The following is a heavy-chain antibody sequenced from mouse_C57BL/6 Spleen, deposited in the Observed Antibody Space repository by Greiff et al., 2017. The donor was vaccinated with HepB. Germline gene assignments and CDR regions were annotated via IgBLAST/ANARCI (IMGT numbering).Heavy chain of an antibody. Sequence: EVQLQQSGPELVKPGASVKISCKASGYTFTDYYMNWVKQSHGKSLEWIGDINPNNGGTSYNQKFKGKATLTVDKSSSTAYMELRSLTSEDSAVYYCARGSSYCWFAYGGQGTLVTVSA. J-gene: IGHJ3*01. V-gene: IGHV1-26*01. CDR2: INPNNGGT. CDR1: GYTFTDYY. D-gene: IGHD1-1*01. CDR3: ARGSSYCWFAY.